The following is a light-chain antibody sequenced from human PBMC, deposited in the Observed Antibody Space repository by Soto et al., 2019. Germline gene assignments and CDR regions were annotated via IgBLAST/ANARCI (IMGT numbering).Light chain of an antibody. CDR2: EGG. Sequence: QAVVTQPASVSGSPGQSITISCTGTSSDVGSYNLVSWYQQHPGKAPKVIIYEGGKRPSGVSNRFSGSKSGITASLTISGLQAEDEADYYCCSYAGYSTSAVFGGGTKVTVL. J-gene: IGLJ2*01. V-gene: IGLV2-23*01. CDR1: SSDVGSYNL. CDR3: CSYAGYSTSAV.